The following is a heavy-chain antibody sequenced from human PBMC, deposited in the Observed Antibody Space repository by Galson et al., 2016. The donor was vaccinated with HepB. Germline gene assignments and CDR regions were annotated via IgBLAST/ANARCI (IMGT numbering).Heavy chain of an antibody. Sequence: SLRLSCAASGFSFSSYSMNWVRQAPGEGLEWLSYISSRSSTMYYADSVKGRFTLSRDNAQNSLFLQMNSLRAEDTAVYYCARDLANLRGDYGMDVWGRGTTVTVSS. V-gene: IGHV3-48*01. J-gene: IGHJ6*04. CDR1: GFSFSSYS. D-gene: IGHD5-12*01. CDR2: ISSRSSTM. CDR3: ARDLANLRGDYGMDV.